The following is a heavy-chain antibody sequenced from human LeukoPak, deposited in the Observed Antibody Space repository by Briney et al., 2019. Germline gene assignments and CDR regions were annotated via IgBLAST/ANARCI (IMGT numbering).Heavy chain of an antibody. J-gene: IGHJ4*02. CDR3: ARGEYYYDRSGYYF. V-gene: IGHV3-33*01. CDR1: GFTFSSYG. Sequence: PGRSLRLSCAASGFTFSSYGMHWVRQAPGKGLEWVAVIWYDGSNKYYADSVKGRFTISRDNSKNTLYLQMNSLRAEDTAVYYCARGEYYYDRSGYYFWGQGTLVTVSS. D-gene: IGHD3-22*01. CDR2: IWYDGSNK.